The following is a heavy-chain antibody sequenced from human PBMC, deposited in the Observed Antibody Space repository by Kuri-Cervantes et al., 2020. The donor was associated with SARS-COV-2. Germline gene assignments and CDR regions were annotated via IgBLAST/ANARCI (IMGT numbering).Heavy chain of an antibody. CDR3: TRDDFWSGYYFDY. Sequence: GGSLRLSCTASGFTFGDYAMSWVRQAPGKGLEWVGFIRSKAYGGTTGYAASVKGRFTISRDDSKSIAYLHMNSLKTEDTAVYYCTRDDFWSGYYFDYWGQGTLVTVSS. D-gene: IGHD3-3*01. V-gene: IGHV3-49*04. CDR1: GFTFGDYA. CDR2: IRSKAYGGTT. J-gene: IGHJ4*02.